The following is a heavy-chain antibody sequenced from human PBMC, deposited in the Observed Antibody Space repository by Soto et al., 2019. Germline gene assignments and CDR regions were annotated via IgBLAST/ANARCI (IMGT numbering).Heavy chain of an antibody. Sequence: PSETLSLTCAVSGYSINSGYYWVWIRQAPGKGLEWIWCVFHVGHTYYNPSLKSRVTISLDTSMNHVSLRLGSVTAADTAVYYWARGPDVVVAPPAEGYYFDYWGQGALVTVPS. CDR3: ARGPDVVVAPPAEGYYFDY. V-gene: IGHV4-38-2*01. CDR1: GYSINSGYY. J-gene: IGHJ4*02. D-gene: IGHD2-21*01. CDR2: VFHVGHT.